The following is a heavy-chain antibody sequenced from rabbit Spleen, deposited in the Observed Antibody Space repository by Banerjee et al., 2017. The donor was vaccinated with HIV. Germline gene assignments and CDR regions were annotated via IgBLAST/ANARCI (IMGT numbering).Heavy chain of an antibody. V-gene: IGHV1S45*01. J-gene: IGHJ6*01. D-gene: IGHD8-1*01. Sequence: QEQLVESGGGLVQPGGSLKLSCKASGFDFSVYGLSWVRQAPGKGLEWIACINTKSGENVYATWSKGRFTISKTSSTTVTLQMTSLTVADTATYFCARDAGTSFSTYGMDLWGPGTLVTVS. CDR2: INTKSGEN. CDR1: GFDFSVYG. CDR3: ARDAGTSFSTYGMDL.